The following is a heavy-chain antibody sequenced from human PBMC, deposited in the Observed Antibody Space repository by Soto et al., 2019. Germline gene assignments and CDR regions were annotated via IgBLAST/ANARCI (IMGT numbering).Heavy chain of an antibody. CDR2: INHSGST. CDR3: ARGGYYYDSSGYYFDY. D-gene: IGHD3-22*01. Sequence: SETLSLTCAVYGGSFSGYYWSWIRQPPGKGLEWIGEINHSGSTNYNPSLKSRVTISVDTSKNQFSLKLSSVTAADTAVYYCARGGYYYDSSGYYFDYWGQGTLVTVSS. V-gene: IGHV4-34*01. J-gene: IGHJ4*02. CDR1: GGSFSGYY.